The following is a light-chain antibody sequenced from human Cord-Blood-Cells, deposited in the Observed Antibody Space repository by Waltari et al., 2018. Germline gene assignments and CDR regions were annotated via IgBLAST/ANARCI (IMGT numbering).Light chain of an antibody. CDR1: SSDVGGYNY. J-gene: IGLJ1*01. CDR2: DIS. Sequence: QSALTQPASVSGSPGQSITISCTGTSSDVGGYNYVSWYQQHPGKAPKLMIYDISNRRSVVSNRFSGSKCGNTASLTISGLQAEDEADYYCSSYTSSSTLVFGTGTKVTVL. V-gene: IGLV2-14*01. CDR3: SSYTSSSTLV.